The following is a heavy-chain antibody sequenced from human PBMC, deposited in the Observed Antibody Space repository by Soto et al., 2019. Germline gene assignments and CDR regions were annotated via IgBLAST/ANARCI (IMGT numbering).Heavy chain of an antibody. CDR3: ARPVQHYYYGMDV. V-gene: IGHV3-21*01. Sequence: PGGSLRLSCAASGFTFSSYSMNWVRQAPGKGLEWVSSISSSSSYIYYADSVKGRFTISRDNAKNSLYLQMNSLRAEDTAVYYCARPVQHYYYGMDVWGHGTTVTVSS. J-gene: IGHJ6*02. CDR1: GFTFSSYS. CDR2: ISSSSSYI. D-gene: IGHD2-2*01.